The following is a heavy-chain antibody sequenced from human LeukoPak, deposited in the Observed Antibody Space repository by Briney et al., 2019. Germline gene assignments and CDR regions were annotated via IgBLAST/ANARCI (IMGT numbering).Heavy chain of an antibody. J-gene: IGHJ3*02. V-gene: IGHV1-2*02. CDR3: ARLIRYYDSSGYLWNAFDI. CDR1: GDTFTDYGDTFTGYY. CDR2: INPNTGDT. Sequence: GSSVKVSCKASGDTFTDYGDTFTGYYMHWVRQAPGQGLEWMGWINPNTGDTSSAQKFQGRVTMTGDTSITTDYMELSRLRSDDTAMYYCARLIRYYDSSGYLWNAFDIWGQGTMVTVSS. D-gene: IGHD3-22*01.